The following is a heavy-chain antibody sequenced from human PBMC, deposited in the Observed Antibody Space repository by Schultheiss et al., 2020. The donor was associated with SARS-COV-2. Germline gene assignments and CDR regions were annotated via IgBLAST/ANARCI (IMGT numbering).Heavy chain of an antibody. CDR3: ARAIAARPDDAFDI. D-gene: IGHD6-6*01. V-gene: IGHV3-48*02. J-gene: IGHJ3*02. CDR2: ISSSSSTI. CDR1: GFTFSGYS. Sequence: GGSLRLSCAASGFTFSGYSMNWVRQAPGKGLEWVSYISSSSSTIYYADSVKGRFTISRDNAKNSLYLQMNSLRDEDTAVYYCARAIAARPDDAFDIWGQGTMVTVSS.